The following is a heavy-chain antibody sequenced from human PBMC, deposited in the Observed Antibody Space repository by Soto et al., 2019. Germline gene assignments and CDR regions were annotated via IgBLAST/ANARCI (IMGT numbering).Heavy chain of an antibody. CDR1: GYTFTGYY. CDR2: INPNSGGT. Sequence: ASVKVSCKASGYTFTGYYVHWVRPAPGQGLEWMGWINPNSGGTNYAQKFQGRVTMTRDTSTSTAYMELSRLRSDATAVCYCARVHPICYDSSGYYLDYWGQGTLVTVSS. CDR3: ARVHPICYDSSGYYLDY. D-gene: IGHD3-22*01. V-gene: IGHV1-2*02. J-gene: IGHJ4*02.